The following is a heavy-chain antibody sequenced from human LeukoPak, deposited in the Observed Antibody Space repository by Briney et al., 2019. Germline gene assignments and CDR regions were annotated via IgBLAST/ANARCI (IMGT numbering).Heavy chain of an antibody. D-gene: IGHD4-17*01. CDR2: IYFSGRA. CDR1: GGSINNYN. Sequence: SETLSLTCTVSGGSINNYNWSWIWQRPQKGQGWIGYIYFSGRANYNTSPKSRATISVETSKNQISLKLRFMTAAATAVYYCARLGYGEYADYWGQGTLVTVSS. J-gene: IGHJ4*02. V-gene: IGHV4-59*08. CDR3: ARLGYGEYADY.